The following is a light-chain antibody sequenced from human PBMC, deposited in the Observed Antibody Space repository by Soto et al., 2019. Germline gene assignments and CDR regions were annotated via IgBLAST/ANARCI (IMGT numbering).Light chain of an antibody. Sequence: QSVLTQPPSVSAAPGQKVNISCSGSSSNIGNNYVSWYQQLPGTAPKLLIYENNKRPSGIRDRFSGSKSATSATLGITGLQTGDEADYYCGTWDSSLSAGVFGGGTKLTVL. J-gene: IGLJ3*02. V-gene: IGLV1-51*01. CDR1: SSNIGNNY. CDR3: GTWDSSLSAGV. CDR2: ENN.